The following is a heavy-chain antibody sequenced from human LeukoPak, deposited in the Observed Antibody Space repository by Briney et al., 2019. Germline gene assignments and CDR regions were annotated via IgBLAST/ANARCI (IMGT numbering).Heavy chain of an antibody. D-gene: IGHD3-10*01. J-gene: IGHJ6*04. CDR2: FDPEDGET. Sequence: ASVKVSCKVSGYTLTELSMHWVRQAPGKGLEWMGGFDPEDGETIYAQKFQGRVTMTEDTSTDTAYMELSSLRSEDTAVYYCATSLIMVRGVIIRGYYYYGMDVWGKGTTVTVSS. V-gene: IGHV1-24*01. CDR1: GYTLTELS. CDR3: ATSLIMVRGVIIRGYYYYGMDV.